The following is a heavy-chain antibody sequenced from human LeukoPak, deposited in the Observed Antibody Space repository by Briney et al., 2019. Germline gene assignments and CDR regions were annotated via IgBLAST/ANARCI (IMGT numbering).Heavy chain of an antibody. J-gene: IGHJ4*02. CDR2: ISSSSSYI. CDR3: ARDLPSYDSSGYYLY. CDR1: GFTFSSYS. Sequence: GGSLRLPCAASGFTFSSYSMNWVRQAPGKGLEWVSSISSSSSYIYYADSVKGRFTISRDNAKNSLYLQMNSLRAEDTAVYYCARDLPSYDSSGYYLYWGQGTLVTVSS. D-gene: IGHD3-22*01. V-gene: IGHV3-21*01.